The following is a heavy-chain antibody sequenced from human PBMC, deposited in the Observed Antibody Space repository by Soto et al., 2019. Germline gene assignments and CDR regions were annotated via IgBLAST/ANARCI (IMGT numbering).Heavy chain of an antibody. V-gene: IGHV4-59*01. Sequence: SETLSLTCTVSGVSISSYYWSWIRQPPGKGLEWIGYIYYSGSTNYNPSLKSRVTISVDTSKNQFSLKLSSVTAADTAVYYCARAPDLDYWGQGTLVTVSS. CDR1: GVSISSYY. CDR2: IYYSGST. CDR3: ARAPDLDY. J-gene: IGHJ4*02.